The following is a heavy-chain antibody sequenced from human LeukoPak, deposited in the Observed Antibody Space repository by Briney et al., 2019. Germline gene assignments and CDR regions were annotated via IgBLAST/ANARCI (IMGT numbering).Heavy chain of an antibody. CDR3: AKDPINPYYYDSSGYYDY. CDR2: ISGSGGRT. J-gene: IGHJ4*02. Sequence: GGSLRLSCAASGFTFSSYAMSWVRQAPGKGLEWVSAISGSGGRTYHADSVKGRFTISRDNSENTLYLQMNSLRAEDTAVYYCAKDPINPYYYDSSGYYDYWGQGTLVTVSS. V-gene: IGHV3-23*01. CDR1: GFTFSSYA. D-gene: IGHD3-22*01.